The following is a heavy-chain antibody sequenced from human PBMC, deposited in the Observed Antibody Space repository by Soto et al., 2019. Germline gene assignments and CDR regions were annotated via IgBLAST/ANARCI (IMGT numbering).Heavy chain of an antibody. CDR3: ARAVGHCSDSSCYSSSISDYNYALVV. J-gene: IGHJ6*02. CDR2: ISTYNGHT. V-gene: IGHV1-18*04. CDR1: GYIFSNYG. D-gene: IGHD2-15*01. Sequence: QLQLVQSGAEVKKPGASVKVSCMASGYIFSNYGITWVRQAPGQGLEWMGWISTYNGHTNYAHNIQGRVAMTTDTSTNTVYMELASLRSDDTAVYFCARAVGHCSDSSCYSSSISDYNYALVVWGQGTSVTVSS.